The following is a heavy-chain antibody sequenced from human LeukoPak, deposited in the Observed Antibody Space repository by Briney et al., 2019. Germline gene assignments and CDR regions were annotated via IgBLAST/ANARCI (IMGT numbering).Heavy chain of an antibody. D-gene: IGHD1-7*01. CDR2: ISSSSSTI. Sequence: PGGSLRLSCAASGFTFSSYSMNWLRQAPGKGLEWVSYISSSSSTIYYADSVKGRFTISRDNAKSSLYLQMNSLRAEDTAVYYCARDGSGRNWNYDDAFDIWGQGTMVTVSS. V-gene: IGHV3-48*01. J-gene: IGHJ3*02. CDR1: GFTFSSYS. CDR3: ARDGSGRNWNYDDAFDI.